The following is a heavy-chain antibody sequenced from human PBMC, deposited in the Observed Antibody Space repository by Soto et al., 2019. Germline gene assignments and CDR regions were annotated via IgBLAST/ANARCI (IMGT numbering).Heavy chain of an antibody. V-gene: IGHV4-31*03. D-gene: IGHD3-22*01. CDR1: GGSISSGGFY. J-gene: IGHJ5*02. CDR2: IYHSGNT. Sequence: QVQLQESGPGLVQPSQTLSLTCTVSGGSISSGGFYWSWIRQHPEKGLEWIGWIYHSGNTYYNPSLKSRVTLLEDPSQTQFALKLTSVTAADTAVYYCARGTYQYYDSSGVQNRFDPWGQGTLVTVSS. CDR3: ARGTYQYYDSSGVQNRFDP.